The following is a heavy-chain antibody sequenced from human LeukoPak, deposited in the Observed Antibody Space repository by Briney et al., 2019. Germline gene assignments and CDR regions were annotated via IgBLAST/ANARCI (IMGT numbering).Heavy chain of an antibody. CDR2: IRDDGNNI. D-gene: IGHD3-16*01. J-gene: IGHJ4*02. V-gene: IGHV3-30*02. CDR3: AKEGAPLGGRPDY. CDR1: GFTFSSYW. Sequence: GGSLRLSCAASGFTFSSYWMHWVRQAPGKGLEWVAFIRDDGNNIHYADSVKDRFTISRDNSKNTLYLQMNSLRVEDTAVYYCAKEGAPLGGRPDYWGQGTLVTVSS.